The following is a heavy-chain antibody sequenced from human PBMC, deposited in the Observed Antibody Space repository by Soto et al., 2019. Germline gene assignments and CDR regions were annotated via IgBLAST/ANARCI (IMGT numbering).Heavy chain of an antibody. CDR1: GFTFSSYS. J-gene: IGHJ2*01. CDR3: ARGLTEAYWYFDL. CDR2: ISSSSSYI. Sequence: PGGSLRLSCAASGFTFSSYSMNWVRQAPGKGLEWVSSISSSSSYIYYADSVKGRFTISRDNAKNSLYLQMNSLRAEDTAVYYCARGLTEAYWYFDLWGRGTLVTVSS. D-gene: IGHD2-8*02. V-gene: IGHV3-21*01.